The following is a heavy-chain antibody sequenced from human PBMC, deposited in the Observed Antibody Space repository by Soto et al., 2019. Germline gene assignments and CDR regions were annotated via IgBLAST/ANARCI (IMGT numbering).Heavy chain of an antibody. J-gene: IGHJ2*01. D-gene: IGHD3-3*01. CDR1: AGSISSSSSY. V-gene: IGHV4-39*01. CDR3: ARHNVYYEFWSGTPIYWYFDH. Sequence: PSETLSLTCSVSAGSISSSSSYGGWIRRPPGKGLEWMGSIYYSGSTYYNPSLKSRVTISVDTSKNQFSLKLGSVTAADMAVYYCARHNVYYEFWSGTPIYWYFDHWGRGTLVTVS. CDR2: IYYSGST.